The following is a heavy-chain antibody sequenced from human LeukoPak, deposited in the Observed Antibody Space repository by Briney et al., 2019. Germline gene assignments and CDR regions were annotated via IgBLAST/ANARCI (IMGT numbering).Heavy chain of an antibody. CDR3: ARSMYSTNADS. J-gene: IGHJ4*02. D-gene: IGHD6-13*01. V-gene: IGHV4-39*02. CDR2: MYYSGST. Sequence: SETLSLACTVSGGSISSSSYFWGWIRQPPGKGLEWFGSMYYSGSTYYNPSLKSRVTISVDTSKNHLSLRLSSVTAADTAVYYCARSMYSTNADSWGQGTLVTVSS. CDR1: GGSISSSSYF.